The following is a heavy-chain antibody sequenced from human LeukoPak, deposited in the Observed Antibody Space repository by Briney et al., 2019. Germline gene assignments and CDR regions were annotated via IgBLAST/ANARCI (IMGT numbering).Heavy chain of an antibody. CDR1: GFTFSSYA. Sequence: GGSLRLSCAASGFTFSSYAMNWVRQAPGKGLEWVSAINGNGDSTYYAGSVKGRFTISRDNSKNSLYLQMNSLRAEDTAVYYCAELGTTMIGGVWGKGTTVTISS. V-gene: IGHV3-23*01. CDR3: AELGTTMIGGV. CDR2: INGNGDST. D-gene: IGHD3-10*02. J-gene: IGHJ6*04.